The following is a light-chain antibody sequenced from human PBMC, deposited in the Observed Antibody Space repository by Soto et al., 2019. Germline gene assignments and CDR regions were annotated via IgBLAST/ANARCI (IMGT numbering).Light chain of an antibody. CDR3: QQTYSTPTIT. CDR1: QSISSY. J-gene: IGKJ5*01. Sequence: DIQITQSPSSLSASVGDRVTITCRASQSISSYLNWYQQKPGKAPKVLIYAASSLQSGVPSRFSGSGSGTALTLTISSLQTEDFATYYCQQTYSTPTITFGQGTRLEIK. V-gene: IGKV1-39*01. CDR2: AAS.